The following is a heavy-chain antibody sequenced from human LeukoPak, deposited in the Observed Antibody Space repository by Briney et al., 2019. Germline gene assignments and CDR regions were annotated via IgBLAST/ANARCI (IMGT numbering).Heavy chain of an antibody. Sequence: SETLSLTCIVSGGSISSSGYYWGWIRQPPGKGLEWIGSIYYSGSTYYNPSLKSRVTISVDTSKNQFSLNLRSVTAGDTAVYYCARLLESYDSRGYFDYWGQGTPVTVSS. CDR2: IYYSGST. CDR3: ARLLESYDSRGYFDY. D-gene: IGHD3-22*01. V-gene: IGHV4-39*01. CDR1: GGSISSSGYY. J-gene: IGHJ4*02.